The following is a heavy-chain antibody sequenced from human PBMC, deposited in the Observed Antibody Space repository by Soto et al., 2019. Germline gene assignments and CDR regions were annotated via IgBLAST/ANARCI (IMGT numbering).Heavy chain of an antibody. CDR1: GYTFTGYY. V-gene: IGHV1-2*02. D-gene: IGHD6-6*01. CDR2: INPNSGGT. Sequence: VASVKVSCKASGYTFTGYYMHWVRQAPGQGLEWMGWINPNSGGTNYAQKFQGRVTMTRDTSISTAYMELSRLRSDDTAVYYCAREGFEYSSSSGFNWFDPWGQGTLVTVSS. CDR3: AREGFEYSSSSGFNWFDP. J-gene: IGHJ5*02.